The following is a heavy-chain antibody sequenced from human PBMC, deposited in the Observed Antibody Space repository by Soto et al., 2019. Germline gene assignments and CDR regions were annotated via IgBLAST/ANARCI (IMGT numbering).Heavy chain of an antibody. CDR2: TYYRSKWYN. CDR1: GDSVSSNSAA. V-gene: IGHV6-1*01. CDR3: AREGYCSSTSCSYAEYFQH. D-gene: IGHD2-2*01. J-gene: IGHJ1*01. Sequence: SQTLSLTCAISGDSVSSNSAAWNWIRQSPSRGLEWLGRTYYRSKWYNDYAVFVKSRITINPDTSKNQFSLQLNSVTPEDTAVYYCAREGYCSSTSCSYAEYFQHWGQGTLVTVSS.